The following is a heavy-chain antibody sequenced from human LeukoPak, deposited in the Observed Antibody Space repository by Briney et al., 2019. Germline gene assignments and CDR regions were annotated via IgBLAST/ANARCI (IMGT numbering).Heavy chain of an antibody. Sequence: GASVKVSCMASGCTFTGYYIDWVRQAPGQELEWMGWIDPNSGGTNYAQKFQGRVTMTRDTSISTAYMELSALRSDDTAVYYCARGQAGTRFDYWGQGAPVTVSS. CDR1: GCTFTGYY. D-gene: IGHD6-13*01. CDR3: ARGQAGTRFDY. CDR2: IDPNSGGT. V-gene: IGHV1-2*02. J-gene: IGHJ4*02.